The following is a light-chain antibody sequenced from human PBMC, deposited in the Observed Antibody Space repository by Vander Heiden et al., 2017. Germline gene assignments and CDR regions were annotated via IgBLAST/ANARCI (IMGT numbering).Light chain of an antibody. CDR1: RSISGG. J-gene: IGKJ1*01. Sequence: QLTQSPSTFSASVGDRVTITCRASRSISGGLAWYQQRPGKAPNLLISKASSLQNTVPSRCSGSGSGTDFTLTISSLQPDDCATYYGQQYATSPGTFGQGTKVEI. V-gene: IGKV1-5*03. CDR2: KAS. CDR3: QQYATSPGT.